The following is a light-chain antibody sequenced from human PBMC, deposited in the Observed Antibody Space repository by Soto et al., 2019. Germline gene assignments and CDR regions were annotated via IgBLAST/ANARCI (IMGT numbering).Light chain of an antibody. J-gene: IGLJ1*01. CDR3: RLYHSGPYV. CDR1: TGAVTSDFH. V-gene: IGLV7-43*01. CDR2: STR. Sequence: QAVVTQEPSLTVSPGGTVTLTCGSSTGAVTSDFHPNWCQQKPGQAPRSLIYSTRNNHSWTPARFSGVLLGGKAARTVSGVQPEDEAEYYGRLYHSGPYVFVPGTQVTVL.